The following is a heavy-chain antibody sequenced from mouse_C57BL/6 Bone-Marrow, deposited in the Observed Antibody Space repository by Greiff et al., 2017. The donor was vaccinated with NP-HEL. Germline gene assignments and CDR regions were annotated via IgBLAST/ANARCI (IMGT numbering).Heavy chain of an antibody. CDR1: GYTFTTYP. J-gene: IGHJ2*01. D-gene: IGHD2-1*01. V-gene: IGHV1-47*01. Sequence: QVQLQQSGAELVKPGASVKMSCKASGYTFTTYPIEWVKQNHGKSLEWIGNFHPYNDDTEYNEKFKNKATLTVEKSSSTVYLELSRLTSDDASADYCARGGNYWYYFDYWGQGTTLTVSS. CDR2: FHPYNDDT. CDR3: ARGGNYWYYFDY.